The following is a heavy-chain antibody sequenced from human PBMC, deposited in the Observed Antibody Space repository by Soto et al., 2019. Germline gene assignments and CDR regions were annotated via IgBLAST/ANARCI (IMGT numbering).Heavy chain of an antibody. V-gene: IGHV4-4*02. CDR2: IYHSGST. CDR1: GGSISRSNW. CDR3: ARPKTIGAAAGKGWFEP. J-gene: IGHJ5*02. Sequence: PSETLSLTCVVSGGSISRSNWWSWVRQPPGKGLEWIGEIYHSGSTNYNPSLKSRVTISVDKSKNQFSLKLSSVTAADTAMYYCARPKTIGAAAGKGWFEPWGQGTRVTVSS. D-gene: IGHD6-13*01.